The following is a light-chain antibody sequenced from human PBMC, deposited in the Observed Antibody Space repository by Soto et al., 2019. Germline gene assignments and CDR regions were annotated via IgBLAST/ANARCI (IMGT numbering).Light chain of an antibody. CDR2: EVN. CDR3: SSYASGNSYG. Sequence: QSALTQPPSASGSPGQSVTISCTGTSSDVGAYKYVSWYQQHPGKAPKLMIYEVNKRPSGVPDRFSGSQSGNTASLTVSGLQAEDEADYYCSSYASGNSYGFGTGTKVTVL. CDR1: SSDVGAYKY. J-gene: IGLJ1*01. V-gene: IGLV2-8*01.